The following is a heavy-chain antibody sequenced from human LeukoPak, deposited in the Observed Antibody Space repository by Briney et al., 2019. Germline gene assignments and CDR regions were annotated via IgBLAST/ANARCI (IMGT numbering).Heavy chain of an antibody. D-gene: IGHD3-22*01. CDR3: ARGPYSYDSSGAFDI. J-gene: IGHJ3*02. Sequence: SETLSLTCTVSGGSINSCDYYWSWIPQPTGKGLEWIGRISSSESTYYNPSLKSRVTISVDTSKKQFSLNLSSVTAADTAVYFCARGPYSYDSSGAFDIWGQGTMVTVSS. CDR1: GGSINSCDYY. CDR2: ISSSEST. V-gene: IGHV4-61*02.